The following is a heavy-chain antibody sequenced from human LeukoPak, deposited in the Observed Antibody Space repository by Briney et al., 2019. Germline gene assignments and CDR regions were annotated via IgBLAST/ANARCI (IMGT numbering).Heavy chain of an antibody. J-gene: IGHJ3*02. Sequence: ASVKVSCKASGYTFTSYGIGWARQAPGQGLEWMGWISGYNGNTNYAQKLQGRVTMTTDTSTSTAYMELRSLRSDDTAVYYCARDGQYYFDSSGYSLIRDAFNIWGQGTMVTVSS. CDR1: GYTFTSYG. CDR2: ISGYNGNT. V-gene: IGHV1-18*01. CDR3: ARDGQYYFDSSGYSLIRDAFNI. D-gene: IGHD3-22*01.